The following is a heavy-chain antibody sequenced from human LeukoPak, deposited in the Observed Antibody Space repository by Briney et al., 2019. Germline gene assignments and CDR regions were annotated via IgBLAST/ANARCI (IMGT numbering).Heavy chain of an antibody. J-gene: IGHJ4*02. CDR1: GFTFSSYE. CDR2: ISSSGSTI. Sequence: GGSLRLSCAASGFTFSSYEMNWVRQAPGRGLEWVSYISSSGSTIYYADSVKGRCTISRDNAKNSLYLQMNSLRAEDTAVYYCARDGNLSGYSDYWGQGTLVTVSS. D-gene: IGHD3-9*01. V-gene: IGHV3-48*03. CDR3: ARDGNLSGYSDY.